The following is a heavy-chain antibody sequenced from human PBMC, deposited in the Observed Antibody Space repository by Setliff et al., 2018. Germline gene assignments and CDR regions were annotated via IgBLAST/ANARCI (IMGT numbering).Heavy chain of an antibody. J-gene: IGHJ4*02. D-gene: IGHD2-21*01. CDR2: TIPIFGST. CDR3: TRSRAPSVVLAADFDF. Sequence: SVKVSCKASGGTFSSYGISWVRQAPGQGLEWMGGTIPIFGSTNYAQKFQDRVTIITDESTSTAYMELRSLTSDDTAVYYCTRSRAPSVVLAADFDFWGQGTPVTVSS. CDR1: GGTFSSYG. V-gene: IGHV1-69*05.